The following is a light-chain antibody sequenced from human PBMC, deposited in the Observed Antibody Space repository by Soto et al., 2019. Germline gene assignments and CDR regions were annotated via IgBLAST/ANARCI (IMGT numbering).Light chain of an antibody. CDR2: GVS. J-gene: IGLJ1*01. CDR1: SSDIGLYDL. V-gene: IGLV2-23*02. CDR3: CSYAGFTTYV. Sequence: QSALTQPASVSGSPGQSVTISCTGTSSDIGLYDLVSWYRQYPGKAPKLLIYGVSKRPSGVSDRFSASKSGSTASLTISGLQAEDEAAYYCCSYAGFTTYVFGTGTKVTVL.